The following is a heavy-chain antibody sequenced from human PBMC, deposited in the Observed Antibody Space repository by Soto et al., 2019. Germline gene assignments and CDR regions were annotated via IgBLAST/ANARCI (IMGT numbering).Heavy chain of an antibody. CDR2: ISGSETTT. J-gene: IGHJ4*02. D-gene: IGHD2-15*01. V-gene: IGHV3-23*01. CDR3: AKGQEIGYCAGGTCYVFDH. CDR1: GFTFSSYA. Sequence: EVRLLESGGDLEQPGGSLRLSCAASGFTFSSYAMSWVRQAPGKGLEWVSTISGSETTTWYADSVKGRFTISRDNSKNTLYLQMNSLRTEDTAVYYCAKGQEIGYCAGGTCYVFDHWGQGSLVTVSS.